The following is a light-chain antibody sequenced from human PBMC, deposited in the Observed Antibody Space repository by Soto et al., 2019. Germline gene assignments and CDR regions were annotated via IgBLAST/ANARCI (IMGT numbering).Light chain of an antibody. Sequence: DIVMTQSPDSLAVSLGERATINCKSSQSVLYSSNNKNYLAWYQQKPGQPPKLLIYWASTRESGVPDRFSGSGSGTDFTLTISILHAEDVAVYYCQQYCSTPLSFGPGTKVDIK. J-gene: IGKJ3*01. V-gene: IGKV4-1*01. CDR1: QSVLYSSNNKNY. CDR3: QQYCSTPLS. CDR2: WAS.